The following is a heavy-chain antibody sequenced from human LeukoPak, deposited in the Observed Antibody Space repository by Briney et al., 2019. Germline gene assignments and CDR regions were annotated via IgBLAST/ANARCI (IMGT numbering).Heavy chain of an antibody. CDR2: IKQDGSEK. CDR3: AREYCSSTSCYAGYFDY. V-gene: IGHV3-7*01. Sequence: GGSLRLSCAASGFTFSSYWMSWVRQAPGKGLEWVANIKQDGSEKYYVDSVKGRFTISRDNAKNSLYLQMNSLRAEDTAVYYCAREYCSSTSCYAGYFDYWGQGTLVTVSS. CDR1: GFTFSSYW. D-gene: IGHD2-2*01. J-gene: IGHJ4*02.